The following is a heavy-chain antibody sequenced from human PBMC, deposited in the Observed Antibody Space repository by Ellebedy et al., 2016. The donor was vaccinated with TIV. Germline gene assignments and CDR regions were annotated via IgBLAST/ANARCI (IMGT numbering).Heavy chain of an antibody. Sequence: ASVKVSCKASGYTFTSYAMNWVRQAPGQGLEWMGWINTNTGNPTYAQGFTGRFVFSFDTSVNASYLLITILKAEDTAVYYCARDDPGVRGVAGTGGGFDIWGQGTMVTVSS. J-gene: IGHJ3*02. CDR2: INTNTGNP. V-gene: IGHV7-4-1*02. D-gene: IGHD6-19*01. CDR3: ARDDPGVRGVAGTGGGFDI. CDR1: GYTFTSYA.